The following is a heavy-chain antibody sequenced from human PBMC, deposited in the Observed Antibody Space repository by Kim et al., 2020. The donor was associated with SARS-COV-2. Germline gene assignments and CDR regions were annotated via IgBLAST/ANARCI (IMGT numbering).Heavy chain of an antibody. Sequence: ASVKVSCKASGYIFTAYYTHWVRQAPGQGLEWIGWVNPNTGDTDYAQKFQGRVTMTRDTSISTAYMELTRLRSDDTAIYYCARQEVTRSFDFWGQGTLVT. CDR1: GYIFTAYY. V-gene: IGHV1-2*02. CDR3: ARQEVTRSFDF. J-gene: IGHJ4*02. CDR2: VNPNTGDT.